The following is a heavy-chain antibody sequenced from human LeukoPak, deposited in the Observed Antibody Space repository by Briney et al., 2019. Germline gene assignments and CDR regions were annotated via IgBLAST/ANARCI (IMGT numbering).Heavy chain of an antibody. J-gene: IGHJ4*02. CDR2: IRTKTNGYAT. V-gene: IGHV3-73*01. Sequence: GGSLRLSCAASGFSFSGSGMYWVRQAAGKGLEWVGRIRTKTNGYATTYAASVKGRFTISRDDSKNTAYLQMNSLKTEDTAVYYCTRNSDYGGAGYGYWGQGTLVTVSS. CDR1: GFSFSGSG. CDR3: TRNSDYGGAGYGY. D-gene: IGHD4-23*01.